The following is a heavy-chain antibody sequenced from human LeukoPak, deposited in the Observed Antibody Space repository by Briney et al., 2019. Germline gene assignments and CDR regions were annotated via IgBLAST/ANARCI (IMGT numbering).Heavy chain of an antibody. Sequence: GSLRLSCAASGFTFSSYAMTWVRQAPGKGLEWVSSIDASGGSTYYADSVKGRFTISRDNSKNTFFLQMNTLRAADTAVYYCAEGSGSGWYGWFAPWGQGTLVTVSS. CDR1: GFTFSSYA. J-gene: IGHJ5*02. V-gene: IGHV3-23*01. CDR2: IDASGGST. D-gene: IGHD6-19*01. CDR3: AEGSGSGWYGWFAP.